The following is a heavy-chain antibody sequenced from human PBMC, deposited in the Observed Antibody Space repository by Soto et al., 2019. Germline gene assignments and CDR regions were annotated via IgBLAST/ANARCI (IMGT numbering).Heavy chain of an antibody. Sequence: QIHLVQSGAEVKKPGASVKVSCKGSGYGFTTYGITSVRQAPGQGLEWMAWFSAHNGNTNYAQKLQGRVTVTRDTSTSTAHMELRSLRSDDTAVYYSARGRYGDYWGQGALVTVSS. V-gene: IGHV1-18*01. CDR2: FSAHNGNT. J-gene: IGHJ4*02. CDR3: ARGRYGDY. D-gene: IGHD1-1*01. CDR1: GYGFTTYG.